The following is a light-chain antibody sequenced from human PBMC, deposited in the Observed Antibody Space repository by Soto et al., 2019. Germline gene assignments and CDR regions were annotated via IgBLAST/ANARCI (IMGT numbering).Light chain of an antibody. CDR3: QSYDSDLSGSHVV. J-gene: IGLJ2*01. CDR1: SSKNGAGFD. CDR2: GNN. Sequence: QSVLTQPPSVSGAPGQRGTISCTGTSSKNGAGFDVHWYQQLPGTAPKVLIYGNNIRPSGVPDRFSGSKFGTSASLAITGLQAEDEADYYCQSYDSDLSGSHVVFGTGTKVTV. V-gene: IGLV1-40*01.